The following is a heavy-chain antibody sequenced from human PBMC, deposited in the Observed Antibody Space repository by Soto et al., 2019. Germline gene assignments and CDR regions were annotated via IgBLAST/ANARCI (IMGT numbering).Heavy chain of an antibody. CDR3: ARGSMYYYDNSGFYRIWFDP. Sequence: PSVKVSCKASGYTFTGYYMNWVRQAPGQGLEWMGWINPNSGGTNYAQKFQGWVTMTRDTSISTAYMELSRLRSGDTAVYYCARGSMYYYDNSGFYRIWFDPWGQGTLVTASS. CDR1: GYTFTGYY. J-gene: IGHJ5*02. CDR2: INPNSGGT. V-gene: IGHV1-2*04. D-gene: IGHD3-22*01.